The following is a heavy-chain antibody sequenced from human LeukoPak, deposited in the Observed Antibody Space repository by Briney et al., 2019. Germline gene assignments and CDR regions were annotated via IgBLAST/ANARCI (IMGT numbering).Heavy chain of an antibody. CDR2: ISYDGSNK. J-gene: IGHJ6*02. D-gene: IGHD2-2*01. Sequence: GESLRLSCAASGFSFSSHGMHWARQAPGKGLEWVAVISYDGSNKYYADSVKGRFTISRDNSKNTLYLQMDSLRAEDTAVYYCAKERLRYCGSTRCYGDGMDVWGQGTTVTVSS. CDR3: AKERLRYCGSTRCYGDGMDV. V-gene: IGHV3-30*18. CDR1: GFSFSSHG.